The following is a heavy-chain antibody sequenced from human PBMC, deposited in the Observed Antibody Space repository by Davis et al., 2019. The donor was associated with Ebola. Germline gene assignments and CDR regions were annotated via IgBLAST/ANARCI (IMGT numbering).Heavy chain of an antibody. Sequence: PSETLSLTCAVYGGSFSGYYWSWIRQPPGKGLEWIGEINHSGSTNYNPSLKSRVTISVDTSKNQFSLKLSSVTAADTAVYYCAKDRGSYHYFDYWGQGTLVTVSS. D-gene: IGHD1-26*01. CDR3: AKDRGSYHYFDY. V-gene: IGHV4-34*01. CDR2: INHSGST. CDR1: GGSFSGYY. J-gene: IGHJ4*02.